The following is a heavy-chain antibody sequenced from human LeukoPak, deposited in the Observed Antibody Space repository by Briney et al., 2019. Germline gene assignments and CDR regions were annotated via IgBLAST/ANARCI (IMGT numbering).Heavy chain of an antibody. Sequence: SSETLSLTCAVYGGSFSGYYWSWIRQPPGKGLEWIGEINHSGSTNYNPSLKSRVTISVDTSKNQFSLKLSSVTAADTAVYYCARAPIGAKSHDAFDIWGQGTMVTVSS. CDR3: ARAPIGAKSHDAFDI. CDR2: INHSGST. V-gene: IGHV4-34*01. CDR1: GGSFSGYY. D-gene: IGHD4/OR15-4a*01. J-gene: IGHJ3*02.